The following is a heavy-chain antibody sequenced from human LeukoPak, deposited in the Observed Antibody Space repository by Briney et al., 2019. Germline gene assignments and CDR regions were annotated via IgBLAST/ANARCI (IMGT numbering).Heavy chain of an antibody. V-gene: IGHV3-23*01. CDR2: ISGSGGST. CDR1: GFTFSSYA. D-gene: IGHD3-10*01. J-gene: IGHJ4*02. Sequence: PGGSLRLSCAASGFTFSSYAMSWVRQAPGKGLEWVSAISGSGGSTYYADSVEGRFTISRDNSKNTLYLQMNSLRAGDTAVYYCAKDSDPKLLWFGEPPSPLDYWGQGTLVTVSS. CDR3: AKDSDPKLLWFGEPPSPLDY.